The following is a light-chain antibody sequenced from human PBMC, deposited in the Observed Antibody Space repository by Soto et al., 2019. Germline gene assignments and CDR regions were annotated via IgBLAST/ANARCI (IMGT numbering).Light chain of an antibody. CDR1: QTINKNY. Sequence: EIVLTQSPGTLSLSPGERATLSCRASQTINKNYFAWYQQKPGQAPRPLMYSASNRATGIPARFSGSGSGTDFTLTISSLEPEDFAVYYCQQRSNWPWTFGQGTTGDIK. J-gene: IGKJ1*01. CDR2: SAS. V-gene: IGKV3-11*01. CDR3: QQRSNWPWT.